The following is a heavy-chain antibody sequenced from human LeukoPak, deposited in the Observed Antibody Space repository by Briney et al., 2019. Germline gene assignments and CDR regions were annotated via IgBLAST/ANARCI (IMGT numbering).Heavy chain of an antibody. V-gene: IGHV1-18*01. CDR2: ISAYNGNT. CDR3: ARVDRSPDIVVVPAAIIRPGAFDI. CDR1: GYTFTSYG. Sequence: EASVKVSCKASGYTFTSYGISWVRQAPGQGLEWMGWISAYNGNTNYAQKLQGRVTMTTDTSTSTAYVELRSLRSDDTAVYYCARVDRSPDIVVVPAAIIRPGAFDIWGQGTMVTVSS. D-gene: IGHD2-2*01. J-gene: IGHJ3*02.